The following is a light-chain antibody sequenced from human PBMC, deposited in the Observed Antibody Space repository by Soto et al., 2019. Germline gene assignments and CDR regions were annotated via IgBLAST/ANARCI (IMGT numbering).Light chain of an antibody. J-gene: IGLJ1*01. Sequence: QSVLTQAPSVSAAPGQKVTISCSVNSSNIGSNDVSWYQQPPGKAPKLLIYENSQRPSGIPDRFSGSKSGTSATLGITGLQTGDEADYYCGTWDSSLIALFGTGTRSPS. V-gene: IGLV1-51*02. CDR2: ENS. CDR3: GTWDSSLIAL. CDR1: SSNIGSND.